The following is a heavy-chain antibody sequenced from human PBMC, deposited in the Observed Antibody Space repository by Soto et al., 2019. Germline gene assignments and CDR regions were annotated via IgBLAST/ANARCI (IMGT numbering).Heavy chain of an antibody. J-gene: IGHJ4*02. CDR3: ARGGTTSLGY. Sequence: GASVKVSFKTSGYTLTDYYMHWVRHAPGQGLEWMGWINPNSGGPISAQKFQGRVTMTRDSSTSTDYLELSRLRSDDTAVYYCARGGTTSLGYWGQQTQVTVSS. CDR1: GYTLTDYY. V-gene: IGHV1-2*02. D-gene: IGHD1-1*01. CDR2: INPNSGGP.